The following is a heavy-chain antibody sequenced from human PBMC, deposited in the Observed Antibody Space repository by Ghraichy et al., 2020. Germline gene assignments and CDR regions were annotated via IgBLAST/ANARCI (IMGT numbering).Heavy chain of an antibody. CDR1: GFTFSSYA. CDR3: AREPRREMASWSAFDI. CDR2: ISYDGSNK. Sequence: GGSLRLSCAASGFTFSSYAMHWVRQAPGKGLEWVAVISYDGSNKYYADSVKGRFTISRDNSKNTLYLQMNSLRAEDTAVYYCAREPRREMASWSAFDIWGQGTMVTVSS. J-gene: IGHJ3*02. D-gene: IGHD5-24*01. V-gene: IGHV3-30*04.